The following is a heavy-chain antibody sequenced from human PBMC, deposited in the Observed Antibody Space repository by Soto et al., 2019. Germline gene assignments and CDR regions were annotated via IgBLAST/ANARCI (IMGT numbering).Heavy chain of an antibody. J-gene: IGHJ4*01. CDR1: GFTFSTNW. Sequence: EVQLVQSGAEVKKPGESLKISCKGSGFTFSTNWIGWVRQMPGKGLEWMGIIYPADSHTRYSPSFKGQVTISADQSITTAYLQWRSLKASDPAIYYCARRITTSRVLSHFDYWGHGALVTVSS. CDR2: IYPADSHT. D-gene: IGHD3-3*01. CDR3: ARRITTSRVLSHFDY. V-gene: IGHV5-51*03.